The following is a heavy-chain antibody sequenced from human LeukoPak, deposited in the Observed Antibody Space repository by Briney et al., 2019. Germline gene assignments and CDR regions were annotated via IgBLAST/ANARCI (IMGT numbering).Heavy chain of an antibody. J-gene: IGHJ5*02. D-gene: IGHD2-21*01. V-gene: IGHV4-38-2*02. CDR1: GYSISSGYY. CDR2: IYHSGST. CDR3: ARDLVDLNWFDP. Sequence: SETLSLTCTVSGYSISSGYYWGWIRQSPGKGLEWIGSIYHSGSTYYNPSLKSRVTISVDTSKNQFSLKLSSVTAADTAVYYCARDLVDLNWFDPWGQGTLVTVSS.